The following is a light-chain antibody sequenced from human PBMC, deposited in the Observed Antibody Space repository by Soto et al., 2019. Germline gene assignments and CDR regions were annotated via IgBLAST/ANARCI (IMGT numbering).Light chain of an antibody. CDR1: SSNIGSNT. Sequence: QSVLTQPPSASGTPGQRVTISCSGSSSNIGSNTVNWYQQLPGTAPKLLIYRNNQRPSGVPDRFSGSKSGTSASLAISGLQSEDEADYFCAAWDDSLNRYVFGTGTKLTVL. V-gene: IGLV1-44*01. CDR2: RNN. J-gene: IGLJ1*01. CDR3: AAWDDSLNRYV.